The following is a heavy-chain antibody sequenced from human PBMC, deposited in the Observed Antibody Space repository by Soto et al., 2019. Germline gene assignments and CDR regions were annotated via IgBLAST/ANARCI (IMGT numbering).Heavy chain of an antibody. Sequence: EVQLLESGGGLVQPGGSLRLSCVASGFTFSNYAMSGVRQAPGKGLEWVSAVSASGGTTYYATSVQGRFTISRDNSKNTFYLQMSSLRVEDTAIYYCAKDRTSWHPWGFDCWGQGNLVTVSS. CDR1: GFTFSNYA. V-gene: IGHV3-23*01. J-gene: IGHJ4*02. CDR2: VSASGGTT. D-gene: IGHD6-13*01. CDR3: AKDRTSWHPWGFDC.